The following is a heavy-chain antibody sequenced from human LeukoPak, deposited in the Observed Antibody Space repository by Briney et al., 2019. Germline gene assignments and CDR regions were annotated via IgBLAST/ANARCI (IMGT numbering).Heavy chain of an antibody. CDR1: GFTFSSYG. D-gene: IGHD3-16*01. V-gene: IGHV3-30*18. CDR2: ISYDGSNK. CDR3: AKESGGRADY. Sequence: PGRSLRLSCAASGFTFSSYGMHWDRQAPGKGLEWVAVISYDGSNKYYADSVKGRFTISRDNSKNTLYLQMNSLRAEDTAVYYCAKESGGRADYWGQGTLVTVSS. J-gene: IGHJ4*02.